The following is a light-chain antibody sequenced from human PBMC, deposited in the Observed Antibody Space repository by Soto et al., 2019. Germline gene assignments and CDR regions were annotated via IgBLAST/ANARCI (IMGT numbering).Light chain of an antibody. V-gene: IGKV3-15*01. CDR2: DAS. CDR3: QQYNNWPPWT. Sequence: EIGMTQSPATLSVSPGERATLSCRASQRVSRNLAWYQQKPGQAPRLLIYDASTRATGIPDRFSGSGSETEFTLTISSLQSEDYAIYYCQQYNNWPPWTFGQGTRWIS. J-gene: IGKJ1*01. CDR1: QRVSRN.